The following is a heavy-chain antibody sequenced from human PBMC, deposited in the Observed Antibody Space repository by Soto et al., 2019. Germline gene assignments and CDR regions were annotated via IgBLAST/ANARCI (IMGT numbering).Heavy chain of an antibody. Sequence: XSVKVSYKASGYTFTSYGISLVRHTPGQGLEWMGWISAYNGNTNYAQKLQGRVTMTTDTSTSTAYMELRSLRSDDTAVYYCARVGTYYYDSSGSPDYWGQGTLVTVS. J-gene: IGHJ4*02. CDR3: ARVGTYYYDSSGSPDY. CDR2: ISAYNGNT. CDR1: GYTFTSYG. V-gene: IGHV1-18*01. D-gene: IGHD3-22*01.